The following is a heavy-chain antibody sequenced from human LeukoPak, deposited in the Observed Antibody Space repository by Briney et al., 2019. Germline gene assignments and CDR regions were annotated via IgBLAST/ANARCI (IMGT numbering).Heavy chain of an antibody. CDR1: GGSISSCY. D-gene: IGHD3-10*01. J-gene: IGHJ4*02. Sequence: PSETLSLICTVSGGSISSCYWSWIRQPAGKGLEWIGRIYTSGSTNYNPPLKSRVTMSVDTSKNQFSLKLSSVTAADTAVYYCARDLIVPVAMTGSGSYSTDYWGQGTLVTVSS. CDR3: ARDLIVPVAMTGSGSYSTDY. CDR2: IYTSGST. V-gene: IGHV4-4*07.